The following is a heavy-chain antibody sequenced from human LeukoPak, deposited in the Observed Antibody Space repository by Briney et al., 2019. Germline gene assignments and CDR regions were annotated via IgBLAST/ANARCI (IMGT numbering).Heavy chain of an antibody. V-gene: IGHV3-23*01. Sequence: GGSLRLSCAAPGFTFSTYIVSWVRQAPGKGLHWVSAISSGGTATYYADSVRGRFTISRDDSKNMVYLQMNSLRTEDTATYYCAKGGYIGYNGLFDMWGQGTMVTVSS. CDR1: GFTFSTYI. D-gene: IGHD5-24*01. CDR2: ISSGGTAT. CDR3: AKGGYIGYNGLFDM. J-gene: IGHJ3*02.